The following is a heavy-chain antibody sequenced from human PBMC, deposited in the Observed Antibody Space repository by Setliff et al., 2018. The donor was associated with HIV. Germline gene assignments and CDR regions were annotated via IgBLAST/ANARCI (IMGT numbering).Heavy chain of an antibody. CDR2: SHSDGNT. CDR1: SDSMSHYF. D-gene: IGHD3-10*01. CDR3: ARGRDGELFTKEGNYYYYIDV. Sequence: SETLSLTCSVASDSMSHYFWSWIRQAPGRGLEWIGRSHSDGNTNYNPSLKSRLTISVDTSKNQLSLKLTSVTAADTAMYYCARGRDGELFTKEGNYYYYIDVWGKGTTVTVSS. V-gene: IGHV4-59*08. J-gene: IGHJ6*03.